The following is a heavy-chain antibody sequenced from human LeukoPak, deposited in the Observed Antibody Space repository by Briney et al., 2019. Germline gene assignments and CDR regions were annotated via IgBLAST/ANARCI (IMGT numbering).Heavy chain of an antibody. CDR3: AKHRYSSSTNYYFDS. CDR1: GGSITTYY. Sequence: PSETLSLTCSVSGGSITTYYWSWIRQPAGKGLERIGRINTSGSTNYNPSLKSRVTMSVDTSKNQFSLKLSSVTAAGTAVYYCAKHRYSSSTNYYFDSWGQGTLVTVSS. D-gene: IGHD6-6*01. CDR2: INTSGST. J-gene: IGHJ4*02. V-gene: IGHV4-4*07.